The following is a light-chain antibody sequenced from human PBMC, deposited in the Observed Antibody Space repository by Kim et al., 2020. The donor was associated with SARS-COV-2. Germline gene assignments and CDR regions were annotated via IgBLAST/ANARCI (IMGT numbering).Light chain of an antibody. V-gene: IGLV3-19*01. CDR2: AKN. CDR1: SLRTYY. J-gene: IGLJ3*02. Sequence: SSELTQDPAVSVALGQTVRITCQGDSLRTYYAIWYQQKPGQAPILVIFAKNNRPSGIPDRFSGSSSGNTASLTITGAQAEDEADYYCKSRDSSGNLLVFGGGTQLTVL. CDR3: KSRDSSGNLLV.